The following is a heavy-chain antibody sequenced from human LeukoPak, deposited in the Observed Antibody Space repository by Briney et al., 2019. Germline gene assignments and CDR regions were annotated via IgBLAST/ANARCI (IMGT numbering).Heavy chain of an antibody. CDR3: ARDPSGSFFNWFDP. CDR2: IYYSGGT. Sequence: SETLSLTCTVSGGSISNYYWSWFRQPPGKGLEWIGYIYYSGGTNYNPSLKSRVTISVDTSKNQFSLKLRSVTAADTAVYYCARDPSGSFFNWFDPWGQGTLVTVSS. D-gene: IGHD1-26*01. CDR1: GGSISNYY. V-gene: IGHV4-59*01. J-gene: IGHJ5*02.